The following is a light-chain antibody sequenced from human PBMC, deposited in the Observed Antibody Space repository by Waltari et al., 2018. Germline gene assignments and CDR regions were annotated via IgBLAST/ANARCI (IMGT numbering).Light chain of an antibody. J-gene: IGLJ1*01. CDR1: SSVVAISYL. Sequence: SGLTQLPSVPGSPGQPTTICATGTSSVVAISYLVPLYQQYPGKAPKRMVYEVTKRASGVSDRFSGSKSGNTASLTIYGLQSEDEADYYCCSYAGFGIYVFGTGTKVTVL. CDR3: CSYAGFGIYV. CDR2: EVT. V-gene: IGLV2-23*02.